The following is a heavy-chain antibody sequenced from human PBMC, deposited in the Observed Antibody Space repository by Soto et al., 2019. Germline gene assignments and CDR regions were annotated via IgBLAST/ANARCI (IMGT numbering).Heavy chain of an antibody. D-gene: IGHD6-19*01. V-gene: IGHV3-48*02. CDR2: ISSSSSTI. CDR3: ARDWHSSGWYIWLDP. Sequence: GGSLRLSCAASGFTFSSYSMNWVRQAPGKGLEWVSYISSSSSTIYYADSVKGRFTISRDNAKNSLYLQMNSLRDEDTAVYYCARDWHSSGWYIWLDPWGQGTLVTVSS. CDR1: GFTFSSYS. J-gene: IGHJ5*02.